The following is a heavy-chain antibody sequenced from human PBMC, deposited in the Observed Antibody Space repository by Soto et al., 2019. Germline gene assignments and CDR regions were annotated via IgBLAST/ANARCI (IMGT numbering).Heavy chain of an antibody. CDR3: ATDRVWKGSYSPIDY. D-gene: IGHD3-10*01. J-gene: IGHJ4*02. V-gene: IGHV3-30*03. CDR2: ISYDGSNK. CDR1: GFTFSSYG. Sequence: QVQLVESGGGVVQPGRSLRLSCAASGFTFSSYGMHWDRQAPGKGLEWVAVISYDGSNKYYADSVKGRFTISRDNSKNTLYLQMNSLIAEDTAVYYCATDRVWKGSYSPIDYWGQGTLVTVSS.